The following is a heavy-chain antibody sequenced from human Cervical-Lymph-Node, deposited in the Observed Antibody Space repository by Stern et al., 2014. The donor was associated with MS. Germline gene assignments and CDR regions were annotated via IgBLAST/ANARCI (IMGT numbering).Heavy chain of an antibody. CDR3: VRDPEALDY. J-gene: IGHJ4*02. D-gene: IGHD1-14*01. Sequence: EVQLEESGGGLVQPGGSLRLSCAASGFTFSTYSMNWVRQAPGKGPECVAYIRRDGGSVTYYAVSVKGRFTISRDDARNSLYLQMSSLRAEDTAVYYCVRDPEALDYWGQGTLVTVSS. CDR2: IRRDGGSVT. CDR1: GFTFSTYS. V-gene: IGHV3-48*01.